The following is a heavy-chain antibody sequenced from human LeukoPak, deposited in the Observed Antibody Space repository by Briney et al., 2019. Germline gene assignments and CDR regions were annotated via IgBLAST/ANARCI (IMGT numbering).Heavy chain of an antibody. V-gene: IGHV3-21*01. J-gene: IGHJ4*02. CDR3: ARDLGWLQPFDY. Sequence: PGGSLRLSCAASGFTFSSYAMHWVRQAPGKGLEWVSSISSSSSYIYYADSVKGRFTISRDNAKNSLYLQMNSLRAEDTAVYYCARDLGWLQPFDYWGQGTLVTVSS. CDR1: GFTFSSYA. CDR2: ISSSSSYI. D-gene: IGHD5-24*01.